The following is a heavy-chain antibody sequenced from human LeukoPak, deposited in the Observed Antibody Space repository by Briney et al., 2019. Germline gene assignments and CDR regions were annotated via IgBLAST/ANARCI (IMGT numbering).Heavy chain of an antibody. CDR3: AKATQGDIVVVPAASMDV. J-gene: IGHJ6*03. CDR2: ISGSGGST. Sequence: GGSLRLSCAASRLTLSNYWMDWVRQAPGKGLEWVSAISGSGGSTYYADSVKGRFTISRDNSKNTLYLQMNSLRAEDTAVYYCAKATQGDIVVVPAASMDVWGKGTTVTVSS. V-gene: IGHV3-23*01. CDR1: RLTLSNYW. D-gene: IGHD2-2*01.